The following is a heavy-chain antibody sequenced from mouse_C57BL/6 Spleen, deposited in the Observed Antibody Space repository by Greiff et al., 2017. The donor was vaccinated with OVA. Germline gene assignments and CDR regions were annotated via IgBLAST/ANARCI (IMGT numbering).Heavy chain of an antibody. CDR1: EYEFPSHD. V-gene: IGHV5-2*01. Sequence: EVKLVESGGGLVQPGESLKLSCESNEYEFPSHDLSWVRKTPETRLELVAAINSDGGSTYYPDTMERRFIISRDNTKKHLYLQMSSRRSEDTALYYCARHDSSGYPLAYWGQGTLVTVSA. CDR2: INSDGGST. CDR3: ARHDSSGYPLAY. D-gene: IGHD3-2*02. J-gene: IGHJ3*01.